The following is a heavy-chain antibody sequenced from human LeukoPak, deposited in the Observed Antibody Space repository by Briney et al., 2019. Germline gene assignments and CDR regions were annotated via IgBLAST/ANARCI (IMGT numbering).Heavy chain of an antibody. V-gene: IGHV1-18*01. J-gene: IGHJ4*02. D-gene: IGHD5-18*01. CDR2: ISAYNGNT. CDR3: ARVNHGTAMVQLLDY. Sequence: GASVKVSCXASGYTFTNYGISWVRQAPGQGLEWMGWISAYNGNTNYAQKLQGRVTMTTDTSTSTAYMELRSLRSDDTAVYYCARVNHGTAMVQLLDYWGQGTLVTVSS. CDR1: GYTFTNYG.